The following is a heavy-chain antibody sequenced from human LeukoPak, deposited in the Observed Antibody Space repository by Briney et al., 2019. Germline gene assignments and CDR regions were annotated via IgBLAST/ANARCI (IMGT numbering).Heavy chain of an antibody. J-gene: IGHJ4*02. V-gene: IGHV4-59*08. CDR1: DDSISDYY. Sequence: PSETLSLTCTVSDDSISDYYRGWIRQPPGKGLEWIGYFHNSGTSTYNPSLKSRVTISADTSKNQFSLKLSSVTAADTAVYYCARHDSSSWYSVFDYWGQGTLVTVSS. CDR2: FHNSGTS. CDR3: ARHDSSSWYSVFDY. D-gene: IGHD6-13*01.